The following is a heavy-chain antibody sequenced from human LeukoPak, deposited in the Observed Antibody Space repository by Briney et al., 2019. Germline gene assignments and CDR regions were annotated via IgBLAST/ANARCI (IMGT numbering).Heavy chain of an antibody. CDR3: AREVDSSGYYPL. CDR1: GGSFSGYY. J-gene: IGHJ4*02. Sequence: SETLSLTCAVYGGSFSGYYWSWIRQPPGKGLEWIGEINHSGSTNYNPSLKSRVTISADTSKNQFSLKLSSVTAADTAVYYCAREVDSSGYYPLWGQGTLVTVSS. CDR2: INHSGST. V-gene: IGHV4-34*01. D-gene: IGHD3-22*01.